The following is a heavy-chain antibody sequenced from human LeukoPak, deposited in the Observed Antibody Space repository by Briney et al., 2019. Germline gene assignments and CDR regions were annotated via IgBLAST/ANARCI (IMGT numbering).Heavy chain of an antibody. D-gene: IGHD2-15*01. CDR3: ARDSDCSFDY. J-gene: IGHJ4*02. Sequence: QPGGSLRLSCAASGFTFSSYAMHWVRQAPGKGLEWVAVISYDGSNKYYADSVKGRFTISRDNSKNTLYLQMNSLRAEDTAVYYCARDSDCSFDYWGQGTLVTVSS. CDR2: ISYDGSNK. CDR1: GFTFSSYA. V-gene: IGHV3-30*04.